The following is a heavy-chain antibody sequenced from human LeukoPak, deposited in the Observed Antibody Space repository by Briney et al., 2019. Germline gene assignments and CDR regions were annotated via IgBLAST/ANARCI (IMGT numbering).Heavy chain of an antibody. Sequence: ASVKVSCKASGYTFTGYYMHWVRQAPGQGLEWMGWINPNSGGTNYAQKFQGRVTMTRDTSISTAYMELSRLRSDDTAVYYCARDLNTIFGVVTPPDYWGQGTLVTVSS. CDR3: ARDLNTIFGVVTPPDY. V-gene: IGHV1-2*02. D-gene: IGHD3-3*01. CDR1: GYTFTGYY. J-gene: IGHJ4*02. CDR2: INPNSGGT.